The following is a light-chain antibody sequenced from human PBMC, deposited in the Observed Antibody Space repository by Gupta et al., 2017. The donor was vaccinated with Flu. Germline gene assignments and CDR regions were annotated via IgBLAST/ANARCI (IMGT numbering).Light chain of an antibody. V-gene: IGLV1-40*01. CDR2: ANT. CDR3: QSYDSSLGGYV. Sequence: VTISCTGSSSNIGADYDVHWYQQLPATAPKLLIDANTNRPSGVPDRFSGSKSGTSASLAITGLQAEDEAEYYCQSYDSSLGGYVFGTGTDVTVI. J-gene: IGLJ1*01. CDR1: SSNIGADYD.